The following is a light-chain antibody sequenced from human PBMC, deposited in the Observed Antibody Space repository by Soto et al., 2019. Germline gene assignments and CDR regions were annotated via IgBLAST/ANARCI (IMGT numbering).Light chain of an antibody. Sequence: DIQMTQSPSTLSASVGDRVTITCRASENINTWLVWYQQQPGKAPKLLIYKASSLQSGAPPRFSGTGSGTEFTLTISSLQPDDFAIYYCQQYKSYWTFGQGTKVDIK. J-gene: IGKJ1*01. CDR1: ENINTW. CDR3: QQYKSYWT. CDR2: KAS. V-gene: IGKV1-5*03.